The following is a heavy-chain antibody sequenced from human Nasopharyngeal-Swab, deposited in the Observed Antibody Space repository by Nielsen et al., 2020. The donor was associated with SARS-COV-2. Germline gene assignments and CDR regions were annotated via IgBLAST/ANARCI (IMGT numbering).Heavy chain of an antibody. V-gene: IGHV3-53*01. Sequence: GGSLRLSCAASGIFVSGNYMNWVRQAPGMGLEWVSVVYSGGSTFYADSVKGRFTISRDNSKNTRYLQMNSLRAEDTAVYYCAKEIVPYDILTGYYFWGQGTLVTVSS. D-gene: IGHD3-9*01. J-gene: IGHJ4*02. CDR2: VYSGGST. CDR1: GIFVSGNY. CDR3: AKEIVPYDILTGYYF.